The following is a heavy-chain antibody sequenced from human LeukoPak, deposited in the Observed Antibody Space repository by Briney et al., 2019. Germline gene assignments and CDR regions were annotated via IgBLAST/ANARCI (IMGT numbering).Heavy chain of an antibody. CDR1: GFTFINAW. CDR3: TRYIWDQLGVKNRRDAFDI. Sequence: PGGSLRLSCTASGFTFINAWMSWVRQAPGKGPEWVGRIKTKADGGTTEYAAPVKGRFIISRDDSKNMLFLQMNSLKTEDTAVYFCTRYIWDQLGVKNRRDAFDIWGQGTMVTVSS. J-gene: IGHJ3*02. V-gene: IGHV3-15*01. CDR2: IKTKADGGTT. D-gene: IGHD4/OR15-4a*01.